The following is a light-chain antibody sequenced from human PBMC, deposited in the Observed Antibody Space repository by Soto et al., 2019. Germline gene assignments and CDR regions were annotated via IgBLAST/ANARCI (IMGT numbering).Light chain of an antibody. CDR2: DVS. J-gene: IGLJ2*01. Sequence: QSALTQPASVSGSPGQSITISCTGTSSDVGDYNYVSWYQQHPGKAPKLMIFDVSYRPSGVSDRFSGSKSGNTASLTISGLQAEDEADYYCTSYTSSSTLEVFGGGTKLTVL. CDR1: SSDVGDYNY. CDR3: TSYTSSSTLEV. V-gene: IGLV2-14*01.